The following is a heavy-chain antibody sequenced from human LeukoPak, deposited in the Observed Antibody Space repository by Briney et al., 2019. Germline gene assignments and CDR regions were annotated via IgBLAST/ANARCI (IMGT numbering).Heavy chain of an antibody. Sequence: PSETLSLTCTVSGGSISSGGYYWSWIRQPPGKGLEWIEYIYHSGSTYYNPSLKSRVTISVDRSKNQFSLKLSSVTAADTAVYYCATNRADCSSISCSPVNSYYYYMDVWGIGTTVTVSS. CDR2: IYHSGST. CDR3: ATNRADCSSISCSPVNSYYYYMDV. CDR1: GGSISSGGYY. D-gene: IGHD2-2*01. V-gene: IGHV4-30-2*01. J-gene: IGHJ6*03.